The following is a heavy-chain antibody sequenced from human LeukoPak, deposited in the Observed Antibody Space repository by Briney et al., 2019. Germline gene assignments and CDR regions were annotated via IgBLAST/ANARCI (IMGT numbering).Heavy chain of an antibody. D-gene: IGHD3-16*01. Sequence: PGGSLRLSCAASGFAFSDYILDWVRQAPGKGLEWVGRIRKRAKSYTTEYAASVKGRFTISRDDSKNSLYLHMNSLKTEDTALYHCSRDGGEGDNSAFDIWGQGTMVTVSS. J-gene: IGHJ3*02. V-gene: IGHV3-72*01. CDR1: GFAFSDYI. CDR2: IRKRAKSYTT. CDR3: SRDGGEGDNSAFDI.